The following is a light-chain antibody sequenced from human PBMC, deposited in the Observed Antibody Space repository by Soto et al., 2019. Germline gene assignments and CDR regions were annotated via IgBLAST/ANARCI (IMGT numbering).Light chain of an antibody. CDR2: GAS. Sequence: EIVMTQSPATLSVSPGERATLSCKASQSFSSSYLAWYQQKPGQAPRLLIYGASNRATGIPDRFSGSGSGTDFTLTISRLEPEDFAVYYCQQYGSSGTFGQGTKVDIK. J-gene: IGKJ1*01. CDR1: QSFSSSY. CDR3: QQYGSSGT. V-gene: IGKV3-20*01.